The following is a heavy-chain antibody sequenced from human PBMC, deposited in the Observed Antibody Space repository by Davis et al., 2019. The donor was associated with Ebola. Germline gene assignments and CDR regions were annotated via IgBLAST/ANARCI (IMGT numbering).Heavy chain of an antibody. Sequence: PSETLSLTCSVSGASIRSNYYWNWIRQPPGKGLEWIGEIRQDGDTNFNPALRSRVTLSVDTSKNQVSLTLKSLTAADTAIYFCATLPRYSSSYPVYWGQGSLVTVSS. D-gene: IGHD6-6*01. CDR1: GASIRSNYY. J-gene: IGHJ4*02. CDR2: IRQDGDT. CDR3: ATLPRYSSSYPVY. V-gene: IGHV4-34*01.